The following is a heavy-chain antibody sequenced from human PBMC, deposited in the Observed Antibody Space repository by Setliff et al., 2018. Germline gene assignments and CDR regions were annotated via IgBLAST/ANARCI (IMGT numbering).Heavy chain of an antibody. V-gene: IGHV3-7*03. D-gene: IGHD5-18*01. Sequence: GGSLRLSCVASGFSFKNYWMSWVRQAPGKGLEWVANIKHDGREEYFVESVRGRFTVSRDNTKNSLYLQMNSLRAEDTAVYYCAREGGDTAMVTSPFDYWGQGTLVTVS. CDR2: IKHDGREE. CDR1: GFSFKNYW. CDR3: AREGGDTAMVTSPFDY. J-gene: IGHJ4*02.